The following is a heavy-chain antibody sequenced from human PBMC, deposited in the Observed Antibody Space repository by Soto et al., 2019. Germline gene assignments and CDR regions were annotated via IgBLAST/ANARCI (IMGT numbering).Heavy chain of an antibody. CDR3: ARDSVYDYGDYVWYFDL. J-gene: IGHJ2*01. V-gene: IGHV3-48*02. CDR2: ISSSSSTI. CDR1: GFTFSSYS. D-gene: IGHD4-17*01. Sequence: GGSLRLSCAASGFTFSSYSMNWVRQAPGKGLEWVSYISSSSSTIYYADSVKGRFTISRDNAKNSLYLQMNSLRDEDTAVYYCARDSVYDYGDYVWYFDLWGRGTLVTVSS.